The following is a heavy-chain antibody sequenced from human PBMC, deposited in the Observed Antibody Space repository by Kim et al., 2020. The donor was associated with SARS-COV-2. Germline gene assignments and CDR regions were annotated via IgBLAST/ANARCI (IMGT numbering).Heavy chain of an antibody. J-gene: IGHJ3*02. D-gene: IGHD3-10*01. CDR1: GFTFSSYA. CDR2: ISGSGGST. V-gene: IGHV3-23*01. Sequence: GGSLRLSCAASGFTFSSYAMSWVRQAPGKGLEWVSAISGSGGSTYYADSVKGRFTISRDTSKNTLYLQMNSLGAEDTAVYYCAKGGLMVSRGDDAFDIWGQGTVVTVSS. CDR3: AKGGLMVSRGDDAFDI.